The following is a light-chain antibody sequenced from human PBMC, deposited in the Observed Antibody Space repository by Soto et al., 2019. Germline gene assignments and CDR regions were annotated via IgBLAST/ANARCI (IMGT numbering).Light chain of an antibody. J-gene: IGLJ1*01. Sequence: QSVLTQPRSVSGSPGRSVTISCTGASSYVGIYNYVSWYQQHPGKAPKLMIFDFTRRPSGVPDRFSGSKSGNTAYLTISGLQVEDEAEYFCFSFTTTSTHVFGTGTKVTVL. V-gene: IGLV2-11*01. CDR1: SSYVGIYNY. CDR2: DFT. CDR3: FSFTTTSTHV.